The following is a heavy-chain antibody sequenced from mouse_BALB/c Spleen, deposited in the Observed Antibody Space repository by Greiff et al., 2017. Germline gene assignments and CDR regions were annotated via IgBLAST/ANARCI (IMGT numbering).Heavy chain of an antibody. Sequence: QVQLKESGPGLVAPSQSLSITCTVSGFSLTSYGVHWVRQPPGKGLEWLGVIWAGGSTNYNSALMSRLSISKDNSKSQVFLKMNSLQTDDTAMYYCARDYYVSSYYAMDYWGQGTSVTVSS. J-gene: IGHJ4*01. V-gene: IGHV2-9*02. D-gene: IGHD1-1*01. CDR2: IWAGGST. CDR3: ARDYYVSSYYAMDY. CDR1: GFSLTSYG.